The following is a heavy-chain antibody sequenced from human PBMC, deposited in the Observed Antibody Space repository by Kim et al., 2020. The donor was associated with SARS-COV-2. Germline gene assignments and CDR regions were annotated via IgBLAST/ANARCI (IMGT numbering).Heavy chain of an antibody. D-gene: IGHD1-26*01. CDR2: ISYDGSNK. CDR3: AKDYGGSYYVFDY. CDR1: GFTFSSYG. V-gene: IGHV3-30*18. J-gene: IGHJ4*02. Sequence: GGSLRLSCAASGFTFSSYGMHWVRQAPGKGLEWVAVISYDGSNKNYADSVKGRFTISRDNSKNTLYLQMNSLRAEDTAVYYCAKDYGGSYYVFDYWGQGTLVTVSS.